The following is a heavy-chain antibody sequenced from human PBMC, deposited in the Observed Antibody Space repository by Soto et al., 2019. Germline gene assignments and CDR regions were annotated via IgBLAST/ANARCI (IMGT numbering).Heavy chain of an antibody. D-gene: IGHD3-22*01. CDR1: GFIFSSYN. J-gene: IGHJ5*02. Sequence: EVQLVESGGGLVKPGGSLRLSCAASGFIFSSYNMNWVRQAPGKGLEWVSSISSSGSYIFYADSVEGRFTISRDNAKNSLYLQMNSLRAEDTAVYYCAWEGYYYDTPVHPPWFAPWGRGTLVTVSS. V-gene: IGHV3-21*01. CDR2: ISSSGSYI. CDR3: AWEGYYYDTPVHPPWFAP.